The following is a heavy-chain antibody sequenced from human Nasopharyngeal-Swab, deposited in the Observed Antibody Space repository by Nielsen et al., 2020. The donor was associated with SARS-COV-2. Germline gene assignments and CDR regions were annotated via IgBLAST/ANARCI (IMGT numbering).Heavy chain of an antibody. V-gene: IGHV4-4*02. D-gene: IGHD6-19*01. CDR3: ARGDLGIAVAKQPFDY. CDR1: GGSISSINW. J-gene: IGHJ4*02. CDR2: IYHSGST. Sequence: SETRSPTCAVSGGSISSINWWSWVRQPPGKGLEWIGEIYHSGSTNYNPSLKSRVTISVDTSKNQFSLKLSSVTAADTAVYYCARGDLGIAVAKQPFDYWGQGTLVTVSS.